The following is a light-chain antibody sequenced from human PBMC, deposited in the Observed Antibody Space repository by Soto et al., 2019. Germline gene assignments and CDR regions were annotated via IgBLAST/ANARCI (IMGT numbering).Light chain of an antibody. CDR1: QSVSSY. J-gene: IGKJ5*01. V-gene: IGKV3-20*01. CDR2: GAS. CDR3: QHFGGTTFT. Sequence: EIVLSQSPATLSLSPGERATLSCRASQSVSSYLAWYQQKPGQAPRLLIFGASIRATGLPDRFSGGGSGTDFTLTISRLEPGDFAVYYCQHFGGTTFTFGQGTRLEIK.